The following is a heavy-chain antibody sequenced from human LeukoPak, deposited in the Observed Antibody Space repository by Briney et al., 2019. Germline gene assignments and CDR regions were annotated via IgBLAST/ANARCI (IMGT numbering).Heavy chain of an antibody. Sequence: GESLRLSCAASGFTFSSYSMFWVRQAPGKGLEWVAVISYDGSNKYYADSVKGRFTISRDNSKNTLYLQMNSLRAEDTAVYYCARDSQAYCGGDCYYFDYWGQGTLVTVSS. V-gene: IGHV3-30*03. CDR1: GFTFSSYS. CDR3: ARDSQAYCGGDCYYFDY. J-gene: IGHJ4*02. CDR2: ISYDGSNK. D-gene: IGHD2-21*02.